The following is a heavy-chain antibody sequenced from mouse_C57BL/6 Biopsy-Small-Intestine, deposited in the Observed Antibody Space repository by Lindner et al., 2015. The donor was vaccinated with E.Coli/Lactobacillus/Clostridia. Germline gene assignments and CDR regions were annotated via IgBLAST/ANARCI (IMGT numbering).Heavy chain of an antibody. D-gene: IGHD2-3*01. CDR2: INLNSGAT. Sequence: SVKVSCKASGYTFINYYINWMRQAPGQGLEWMGWINLNSGATNYAQKFQDGVTMTRDTSINTVYMELSRLSSDDTAVYYCARWMGVAFDYWGQGTPVSVSS. CDR1: GYTFINYY. J-gene: IGHJ4*01. V-gene: IGHV1-84*02. CDR3: ARWMGVAFDY.